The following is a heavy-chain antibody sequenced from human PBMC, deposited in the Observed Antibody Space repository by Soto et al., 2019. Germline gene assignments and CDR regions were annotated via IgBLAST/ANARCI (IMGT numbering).Heavy chain of an antibody. V-gene: IGHV1-3*01. D-gene: IGHD3-9*01. Sequence: GASVKVSCKASGYTFTSYAMHWVRQAPGQRLEWMGWINAGNGNTKYSQKFQGRVTITRDTSASTAYMELSSLRSEDTAVYYCARSPYYDILTGYREYFQHWGQGTLVTVSS. CDR3: ARSPYYDILTGYREYFQH. CDR1: GYTFTSYA. J-gene: IGHJ1*01. CDR2: INAGNGNT.